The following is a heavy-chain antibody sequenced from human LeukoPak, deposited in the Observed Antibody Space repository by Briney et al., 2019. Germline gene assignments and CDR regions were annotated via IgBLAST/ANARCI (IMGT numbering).Heavy chain of an antibody. V-gene: IGHV3-23*01. Sequence: GGSLILPCAASGFTFSSHGMNWVRQAPGKGLEWVSGISPSGGITYYTDSVKGRFTISRDNSKNTVYLQMNSLRVEDTAVYHCAKGWNYYMDVLGKGTTVTISS. CDR3: AKGWNYYMDV. CDR2: ISPSGGIT. CDR1: GFTFSSHG. J-gene: IGHJ6*03. D-gene: IGHD2-15*01.